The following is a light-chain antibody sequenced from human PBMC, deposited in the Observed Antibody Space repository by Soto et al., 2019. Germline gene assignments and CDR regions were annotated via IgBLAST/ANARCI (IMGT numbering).Light chain of an antibody. J-gene: IGLJ1*01. V-gene: IGLV1-44*01. CDR1: SSNIGSNT. Sequence: QALLTQPPSASGTPGQRVTISCYGSSSNIGSNTVNWYQQLPGTAPKLLIYSINQRPSGVPDRFSGSKSGTSASLAISGLQSEDEADYFCAAWDDSLNGYVFGTGTKLTVL. CDR3: AAWDDSLNGYV. CDR2: SIN.